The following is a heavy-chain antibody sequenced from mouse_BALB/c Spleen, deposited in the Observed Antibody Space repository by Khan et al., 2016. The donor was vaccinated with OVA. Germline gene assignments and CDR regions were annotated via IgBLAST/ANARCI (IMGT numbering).Heavy chain of an antibody. CDR3: ARAGRWFDY. J-gene: IGHJ3*01. CDR2: ITSGGSF. CDR1: GYSITSGYY. V-gene: IGHV3-6*02. Sequence: EVQLQESGPGLVKLSQSLSLTCSVTGYSITSGYYWNWIRQFPGNKLEWMGYITSGGSFNYNPSLKNRIPITRDTYNNQFFLKLNSVTREDTATYYCARAGRWFDYWGPGTLVTVSA.